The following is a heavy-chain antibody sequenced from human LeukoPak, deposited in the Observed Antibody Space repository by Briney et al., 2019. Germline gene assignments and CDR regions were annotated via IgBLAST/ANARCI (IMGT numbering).Heavy chain of an antibody. CDR1: GGTFSSYA. CDR2: IIPIFGTA. Sequence: SVKVSCKASGGTFSSYAISWVRQAPGQGLEWMGGIIPIFGTADYAQKLQGRVTMTTDTSTSTAYMELRSLRSDDTAVYYCARGVGARDYFDYWGQGTLVTVSS. J-gene: IGHJ4*02. V-gene: IGHV1-69*05. CDR3: ARGVGARDYFDY. D-gene: IGHD1-26*01.